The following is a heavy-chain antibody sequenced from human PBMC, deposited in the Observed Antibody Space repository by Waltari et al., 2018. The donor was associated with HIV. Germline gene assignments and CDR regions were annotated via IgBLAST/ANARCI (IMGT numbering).Heavy chain of an antibody. CDR1: NFSVSGKH. CDR3: ATGVRYYGP. Sequence: AESGGRLIQPGGSLGLSCTASNFSVSGKHVTWIRQAPGGSLEWVAVIYPDATTHYADSVIGRFTISRAKSRTTVLLLMNGLFVDDTATYFCATGVRYYGPWGQGTRVTVSS. CDR2: IYPDATT. V-gene: IGHV3-53*01. J-gene: IGHJ5*02. D-gene: IGHD3-10*01.